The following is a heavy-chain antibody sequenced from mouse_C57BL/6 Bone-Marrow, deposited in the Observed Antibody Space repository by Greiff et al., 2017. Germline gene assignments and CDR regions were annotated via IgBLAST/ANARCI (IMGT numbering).Heavy chain of an antibody. CDR2: IHPSDSDT. CDR3: ARDYYGSSWNYAMDY. CDR1: GYTFTSYW. D-gene: IGHD1-1*01. V-gene: IGHV1-74*01. J-gene: IGHJ4*01. Sequence: QVQLQQPGAELVKPGASVKVSCKASGYTFTSYWMHWVKQRPGQGLEWIGRIHPSDSDTNYNQKFKGKATLTVDKSSSSAYMQLSSLTSADSAVYYCARDYYGSSWNYAMDYWGQGTSVTVSS.